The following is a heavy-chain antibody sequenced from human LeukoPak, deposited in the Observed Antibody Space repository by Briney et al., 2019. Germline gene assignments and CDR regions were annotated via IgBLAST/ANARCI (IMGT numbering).Heavy chain of an antibody. V-gene: IGHV1-2*02. CDR2: INPNSGGT. D-gene: IGHD6-19*01. Sequence: ASVKVSCKASGYTFTGYYMHWVRQAPGQGLEWMGWINPNSGGTNFAQRFQGRVTMTRDTSISTAYMELSSLISDDTAVYYCARGGSGWFGAFDIWGQGTMVTVSS. CDR1: GYTFTGYY. J-gene: IGHJ3*02. CDR3: ARGGSGWFGAFDI.